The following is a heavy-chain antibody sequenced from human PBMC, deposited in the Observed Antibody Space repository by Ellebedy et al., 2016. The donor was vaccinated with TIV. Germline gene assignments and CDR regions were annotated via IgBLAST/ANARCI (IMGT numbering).Heavy chain of an antibody. J-gene: IGHJ6*02. CDR1: GYTFTSYA. D-gene: IGHD6-19*01. CDR3: ARTGYSSGWAPEYGMDV. CDR2: INAGNGNT. V-gene: IGHV1-3*01. Sequence: AASVKVSCKASGYTFTSYAMNWVRQAPGQGLEWMGWINAGNGNTKYSQKFQGRVTITRDTSASTAYMELSSLRSEDTAVYYCARTGYSSGWAPEYGMDVWGQGTTVTVSS.